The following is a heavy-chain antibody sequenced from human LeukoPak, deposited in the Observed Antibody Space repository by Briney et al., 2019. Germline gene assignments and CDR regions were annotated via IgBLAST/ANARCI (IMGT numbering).Heavy chain of an antibody. CDR1: GGFRSSYY. D-gene: IGHD7-27*01. V-gene: IGHV4-59*01. CDR2: IYYSGST. CDR3: ARDVGKVWFDP. J-gene: IGHJ5*02. Sequence: PSETLSLTCTVSGGFRSSYYWSWIRQPPGKGLEWIGYIYYSGSTNYNPSLKSRVTISVDTSKNQFSLKLSSVTAADTAVYYCARDVGKVWFDPWGQGTLVTVSS.